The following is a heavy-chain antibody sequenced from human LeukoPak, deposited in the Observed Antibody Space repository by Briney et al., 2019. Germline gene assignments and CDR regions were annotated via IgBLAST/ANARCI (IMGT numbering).Heavy chain of an antibody. Sequence: EASVNVSCKASGYTFTSYGISWVRQAPGQGLEWVGWISAYNGNTNYAQKLQGRVTMTTDTSTSTAYMELRSLRSDDTAVYYCAREISSGWIRTNYYYYYGMDVWGQGTTVTVSS. CDR2: ISAYNGNT. V-gene: IGHV1-18*01. D-gene: IGHD6-19*01. J-gene: IGHJ6*02. CDR1: GYTFTSYG. CDR3: AREISSGWIRTNYYYYYGMDV.